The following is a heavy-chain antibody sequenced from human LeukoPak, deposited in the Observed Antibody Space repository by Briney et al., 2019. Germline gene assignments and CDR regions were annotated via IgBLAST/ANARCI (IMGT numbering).Heavy chain of an antibody. D-gene: IGHD6-6*01. V-gene: IGHV4-38-2*02. CDR1: GDSISSGYY. CDR3: ARGYSSSSEPFDY. J-gene: IGHJ4*02. Sequence: SETLSLTCTVSGDSISSGYYWGWIRQPPGKGLEWIGSIHHSGGTYYNPSLKSRVTMSVDTSKNQFSLKLSSVTAADTAVYYCARGYSSSSEPFDYWGQGTLVTVSS. CDR2: IHHSGGT.